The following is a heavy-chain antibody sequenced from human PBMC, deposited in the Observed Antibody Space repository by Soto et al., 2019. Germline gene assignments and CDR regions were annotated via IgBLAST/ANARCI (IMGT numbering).Heavy chain of an antibody. V-gene: IGHV3-33*01. Sequence: QVQLVESGGGVVQPGRSLRLSCAASGFAFSTHSIHWVRQAPGKGLEWVAIIWYDGSNKYYADSVKGRFTVSRDSSENTLYLQMNSLRAEDTAVYYXXRXGGXSSGWASNWFDPWGQGTLVTVSS. CDR2: IWYDGSNK. D-gene: IGHD6-19*01. CDR3: XRXGGXSSGWASNWFDP. J-gene: IGHJ5*02. CDR1: GFAFSTHS.